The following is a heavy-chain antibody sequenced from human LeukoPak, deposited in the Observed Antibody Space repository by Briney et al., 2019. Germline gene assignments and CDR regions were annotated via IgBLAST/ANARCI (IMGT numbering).Heavy chain of an antibody. J-gene: IGHJ4*02. CDR1: GFTFSTYA. V-gene: IGHV3-33*08. Sequence: PGGSLRLSCAASGFTFSTYAMNWVRQAPGKGLEWVAVIWYDGSNKYYADSVKGRFTISRDSSENTLYLQMNSLRAEDTAVYYCARGRGGSYGGNSGHFDYWGQGTLVTVSS. CDR3: ARGRGGSYGGNSGHFDY. D-gene: IGHD4-23*01. CDR2: IWYDGSNK.